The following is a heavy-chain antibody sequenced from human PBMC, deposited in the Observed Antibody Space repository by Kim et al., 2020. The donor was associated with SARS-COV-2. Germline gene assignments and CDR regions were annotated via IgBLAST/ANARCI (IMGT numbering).Heavy chain of an antibody. CDR2: IDYSGST. Sequence: SETLSLTCTVPGGSVSSGSYYWSWIRQPPGKGLEWIGYIDYSGSTNYNPSLKSRVTISVDTSKNQFSLKLSSLTAADTAVYYCARLAVAGTYYYFYYGMDVWGQGTTVTVSS. CDR3: ARLAVAGTYYYFYYGMDV. V-gene: IGHV4-61*01. J-gene: IGHJ6*02. CDR1: GGSVSSGSYY. D-gene: IGHD6-19*01.